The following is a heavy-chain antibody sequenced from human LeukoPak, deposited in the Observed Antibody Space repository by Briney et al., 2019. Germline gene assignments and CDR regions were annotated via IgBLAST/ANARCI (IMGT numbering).Heavy chain of an antibody. D-gene: IGHD3-10*01. J-gene: IGHJ6*02. CDR2: IWYDGSNK. CDR1: GFTFSSYG. Sequence: PGGSLRLSCAASGFTFSSYGMHWVRQAPGKGLEWVAYIWYDGSNKHYPDSVKGRFTISRDNSKNTVVLQMDSLRAEDTAVYYCAKDGDRQFDLDVWGQGTTVTVSS. CDR3: AKDGDRQFDLDV. V-gene: IGHV3-30*02.